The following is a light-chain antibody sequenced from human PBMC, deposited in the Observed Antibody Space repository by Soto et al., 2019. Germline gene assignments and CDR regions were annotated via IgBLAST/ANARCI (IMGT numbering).Light chain of an antibody. CDR1: QSLPTKA. CDR2: GAS. J-gene: IGKJ3*01. Sequence: EIVLTQSPGTLSLSPGERVTLSCRASQSLPTKALAWYQQKPGQTPRLLIYGASTRDTAIPDRFNGSGFGTDFTLTISRVEPEDFAVYYCHQYGYLPLSFGPRNKVDI. V-gene: IGKV3-20*01. CDR3: HQYGYLPLS.